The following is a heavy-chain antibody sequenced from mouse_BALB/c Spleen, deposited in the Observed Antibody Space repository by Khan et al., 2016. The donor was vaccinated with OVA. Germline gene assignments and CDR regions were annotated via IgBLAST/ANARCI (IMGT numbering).Heavy chain of an antibody. Sequence: QVQLQQSGAELVRPGVSVKISCKGSGYTFTDYAMHWVKQSHAKSLEWIGVISIDYGHATYNQKFKGKATMTVDKSSSTSYMELARLTSEDSAIYYCARGEKFAYWGQGTLVTVSA. CDR3: ARGEKFAY. V-gene: IGHV1S137*01. J-gene: IGHJ3*01. CDR1: GYTFTDYA. CDR2: ISIDYGHA.